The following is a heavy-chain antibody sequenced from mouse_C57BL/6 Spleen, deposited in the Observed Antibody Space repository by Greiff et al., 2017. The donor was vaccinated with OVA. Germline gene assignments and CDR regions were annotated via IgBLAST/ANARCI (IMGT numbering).Heavy chain of an antibody. CDR2: ISYDGSN. J-gene: IGHJ4*01. CDR3: AREGGNFDAMDY. CDR1: GYSITSGYY. D-gene: IGHD2-1*01. V-gene: IGHV3-6*01. Sequence: ESGPGLVKPSQSLSLTCSVTGYSITSGYYWNWIRQFPGNKLEWMGYISYDGSNNYNPSLKNRSTITRDTSKNQFFLKLNSVTTEDTATYYCAREGGNFDAMDYLGQGTPVTVSS.